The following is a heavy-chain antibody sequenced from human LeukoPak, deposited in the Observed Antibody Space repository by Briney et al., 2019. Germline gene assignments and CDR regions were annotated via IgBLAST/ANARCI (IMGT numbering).Heavy chain of an antibody. V-gene: IGHV3-53*04. Sequence: GGSLRLSCAASGFTFSISAMHWVRQAPGKGLEWVAVIYSGGSTYYADSVKGRFTISRHNSKNTLYLQMNSLRAEDTAVYYCARWAMYYYDSSGYSGHFDYWGQGTLVTVSS. D-gene: IGHD3-22*01. J-gene: IGHJ4*02. CDR3: ARWAMYYYDSSGYSGHFDY. CDR2: IYSGGST. CDR1: GFTFSISA.